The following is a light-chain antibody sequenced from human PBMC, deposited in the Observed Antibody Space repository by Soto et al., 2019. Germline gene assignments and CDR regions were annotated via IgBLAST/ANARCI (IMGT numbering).Light chain of an antibody. Sequence: EIVMTQSPATLSVSPGERATISCRASQSVSSNLAWYQQKPGQAPRLLIYGASTRATGIPARFSGSGSGTEFTLTISSLQSEDFAVYYCQQSNNWPPWTFGQGTKVEIK. CDR2: GAS. V-gene: IGKV3-15*01. J-gene: IGKJ1*01. CDR3: QQSNNWPPWT. CDR1: QSVSSN.